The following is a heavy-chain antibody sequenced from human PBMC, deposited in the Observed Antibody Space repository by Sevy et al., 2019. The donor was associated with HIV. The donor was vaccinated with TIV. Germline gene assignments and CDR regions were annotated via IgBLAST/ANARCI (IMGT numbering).Heavy chain of an antibody. V-gene: IGHV3-15*01. Sequence: GGSLRLSCAASGFTFSNAWMSWVRQAPGKGLEWVGRIKSKTDGGTTDYAAPVKGRFTISRDDSKNTLYLQMNSLKTEDTAVYYCTTRPTSYSSGWYPSHYYYYGMDVWGQGTTVTVSS. D-gene: IGHD6-19*01. J-gene: IGHJ6*02. CDR1: GFTFSNAW. CDR2: IKSKTDGGTT. CDR3: TTRPTSYSSGWYPSHYYYYGMDV.